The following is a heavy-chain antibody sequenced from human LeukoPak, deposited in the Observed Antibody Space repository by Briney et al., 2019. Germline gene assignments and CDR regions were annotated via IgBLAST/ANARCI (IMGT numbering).Heavy chain of an antibody. CDR3: ARYLMYCSSTSCYYYYGMDV. Sequence: ASVKVSCKASGYTFTGYYMHWVRQAPGQGLEWMGWINPNSGGTNYAQKFQGRVTMTRDTSISTAYMELSSLRSEDTAVYYCARYLMYCSSTSCYYYYGMDVWGQGTTVTVSS. V-gene: IGHV1-2*02. CDR1: GYTFTGYY. CDR2: INPNSGGT. J-gene: IGHJ6*02. D-gene: IGHD2-2*01.